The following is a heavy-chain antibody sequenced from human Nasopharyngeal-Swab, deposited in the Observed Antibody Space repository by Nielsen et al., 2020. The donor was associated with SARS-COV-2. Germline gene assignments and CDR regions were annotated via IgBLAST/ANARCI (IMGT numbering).Heavy chain of an antibody. CDR1: GGSFSGYY. D-gene: IGHD2-15*01. CDR3: ARHWRDIVVVVAATGVDWFDP. J-gene: IGHJ5*02. CDR2: INHSGST. V-gene: IGHV4-34*01. Sequence: SETLSLTCAVYGGSFSGYYWSWIRQPPGKGLEWIGEINHSGSTNYNPSLKSRVTISVDTSKNQFSLKLSSVTAADTAVYYCARHWRDIVVVVAATGVDWFDPWGQGTLVTVSS.